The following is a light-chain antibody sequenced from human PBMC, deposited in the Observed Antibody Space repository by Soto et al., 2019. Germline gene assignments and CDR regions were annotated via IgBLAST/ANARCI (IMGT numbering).Light chain of an antibody. CDR1: SSDIGGYDY. J-gene: IGLJ2*01. Sequence: QSALTQPASVSGSPGQSITSSCTGTSSDIGGYDYVSWYQQHPGKAPKLMIYDVSNRPSGVSNRFSGSKSGNTASLTISGLQAEDEGYYYCSSYTSSSSLGVVFGGGTKLTVL. V-gene: IGLV2-14*01. CDR3: SSYTSSSSLGVV. CDR2: DVS.